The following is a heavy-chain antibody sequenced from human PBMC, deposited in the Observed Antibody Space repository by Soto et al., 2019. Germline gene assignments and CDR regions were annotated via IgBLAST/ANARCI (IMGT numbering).Heavy chain of an antibody. CDR2: IYYSGST. CDR1: GCSISSSSYY. Sequence: QLQLQESGPGLVKPSETLSLTCTVSGCSISSSSYYWGWIRQPPGKGLEWIGSIYYSGSTYYNPPLKGRVTISVDTSKNQFSPKLSSVTAADTAVYYWATLPATTILTDYWGQGTLVTVSA. CDR3: ATLPATTILTDY. J-gene: IGHJ4*02. D-gene: IGHD6-25*01. V-gene: IGHV4-39*01.